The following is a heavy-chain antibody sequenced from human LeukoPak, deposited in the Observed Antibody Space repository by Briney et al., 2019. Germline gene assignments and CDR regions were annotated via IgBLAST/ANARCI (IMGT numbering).Heavy chain of an antibody. V-gene: IGHV3-23*01. CDR3: ARVNPLMAPGAFDI. D-gene: IGHD2-8*01. CDR2: VSASGDST. J-gene: IGHJ3*02. CDR1: GFTFSSYA. Sequence: GGSLRLSCAASGFTFSSYAMSWVRQAPGKGLAWISTVSASGDSTSYADSVKGRFTISRDNSKNALYLQVNSLRAEDTAIFYCARVNPLMAPGAFDIWGQGTMVAVSS.